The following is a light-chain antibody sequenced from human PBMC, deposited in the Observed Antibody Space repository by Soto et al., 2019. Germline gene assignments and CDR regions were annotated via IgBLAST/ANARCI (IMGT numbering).Light chain of an antibody. CDR2: GAS. V-gene: IGKV1-9*01. Sequence: DIPLTQSPSFLSASVGDRVTITCRASQAMNTYIAWYQHTPGKAPKLLIYGASTLQSGVPARFSGSESGAVFTLRISSLQPEDSATYYCQQLNSYPLTFGGGTKVEIK. CDR3: QQLNSYPLT. J-gene: IGKJ4*01. CDR1: QAMNTY.